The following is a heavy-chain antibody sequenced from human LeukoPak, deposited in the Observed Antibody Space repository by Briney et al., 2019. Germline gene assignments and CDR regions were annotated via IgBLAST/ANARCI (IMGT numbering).Heavy chain of an antibody. CDR1: GFTFSSYE. D-gene: IGHD3-22*01. J-gene: IGHJ4*02. CDR2: ISSSGSTI. V-gene: IGHV3-48*03. Sequence: GGSLRLSCAASGFTFSSYEMNWVRQAPGKGLEWVSYISSSGSTIYYADSVKGRFTSSRDNAKNSLYLQMNSLRAEDTAVYYCARDQYYDSSGYYLNSGYWGQGTLVTVSS. CDR3: ARDQYYDSSGYYLNSGY.